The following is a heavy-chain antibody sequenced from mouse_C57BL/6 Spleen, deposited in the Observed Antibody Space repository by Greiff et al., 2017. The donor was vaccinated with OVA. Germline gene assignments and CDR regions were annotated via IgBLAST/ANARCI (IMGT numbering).Heavy chain of an antibody. D-gene: IGHD1-1*01. V-gene: IGHV1-81*01. Sequence: VKLQQSGAELARPGASVKLSCKASGYTFTSYGISWVKQRTGQGLEWIGEIYPRSGNNYYNEKFKGKATLTADKSSSTAYMELRSLTSEDSAVYFCATNYYGSSYGYFDVWGTGTTVTVSS. CDR3: ATNYYGSSYGYFDV. J-gene: IGHJ1*03. CDR1: GYTFTSYG. CDR2: IYPRSGNN.